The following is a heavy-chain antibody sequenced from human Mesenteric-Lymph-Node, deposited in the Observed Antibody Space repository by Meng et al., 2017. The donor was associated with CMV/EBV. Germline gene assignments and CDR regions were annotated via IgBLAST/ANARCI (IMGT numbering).Heavy chain of an antibody. V-gene: IGHV4-4*02. J-gene: IGHJ4*02. CDR1: GGSMTRGDW. CDR3: ARSSSSDLFDC. Sequence: CTGSGGSMTRGDWWAWVRQPPGKGLEWIGEVSHGGGANYSPSLKSRVTISVDKSKNQFSLKLNSVTAADTAIYYCARSSSSDLFDCWGQGALVTVSS. CDR2: VSHGGGA.